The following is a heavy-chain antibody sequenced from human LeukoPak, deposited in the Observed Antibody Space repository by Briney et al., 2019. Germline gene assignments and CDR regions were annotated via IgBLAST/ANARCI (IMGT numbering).Heavy chain of an antibody. Sequence: GGSLRLSCAASGFTFSSYEMNWVRQAPGKGLEWVSYILNSGTTTYYADSVKGRFTISRDNAKNSLYLQMNSLRAEDTGVYYCAREPPDYWGQGSLVTVSS. CDR3: AREPPDY. J-gene: IGHJ4*02. CDR2: ILNSGTTT. V-gene: IGHV3-48*03. CDR1: GFTFSSYE.